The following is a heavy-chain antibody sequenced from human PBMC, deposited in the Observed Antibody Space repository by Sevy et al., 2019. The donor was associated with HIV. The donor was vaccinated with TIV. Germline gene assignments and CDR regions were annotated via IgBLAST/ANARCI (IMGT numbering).Heavy chain of an antibody. V-gene: IGHV3-23*01. CDR2: LAFGCGKI. CDR3: AREGCNKPHDN. CDR1: GFTFSKYS. J-gene: IGHJ4*02. Sequence: EGSLRLSCAASGFTFSKYSMSWVRQPPGKELEWVSTLAFGCGKINYADSVKGRFTISRDNSKSSVYLQMNNLRPEDTAVYYCAREGCNKPHDNWGQGTLVTVSS. D-gene: IGHD2-8*01.